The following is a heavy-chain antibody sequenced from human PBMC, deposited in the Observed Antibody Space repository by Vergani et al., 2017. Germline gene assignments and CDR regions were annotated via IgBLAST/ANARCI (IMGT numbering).Heavy chain of an antibody. V-gene: IGHV4-4*07. CDR2: IYTSGST. J-gene: IGHJ5*02. D-gene: IGHD6-19*01. Sequence: QVQLQESGPGLVKPSETLSLTCTVSGGSISSYYWSWIRQPAGKGLEWIGRIYTSGSTYYNPSLKSRVTISVDTSKNQFSLKLSSVTAADTAVYYCARRPGAVAGTLDWWFDPWGQGTLVTVSS. CDR3: ARRPGAVAGTLDWWFDP. CDR1: GGSISSYY.